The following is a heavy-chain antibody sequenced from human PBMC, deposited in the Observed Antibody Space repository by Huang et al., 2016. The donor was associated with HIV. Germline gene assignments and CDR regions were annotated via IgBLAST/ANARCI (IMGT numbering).Heavy chain of an antibody. CDR2: IRAYNGDT. J-gene: IGHJ6*02. Sequence: QVQLVQSGAEAKKPGASVKVSCKASGYTFISDGISWVRQATGQGLEWMGWIRAYNGDTNSAQKFQGRVSMTTDTTTSTAYMELRSLRSDDTAVYYCARDSSHGIYYYYGMDVWGQGTTVTVSS. CDR3: ARDSSHGIYYYYGMDV. CDR1: GYTFISDG. D-gene: IGHD3-10*01. V-gene: IGHV1-18*04.